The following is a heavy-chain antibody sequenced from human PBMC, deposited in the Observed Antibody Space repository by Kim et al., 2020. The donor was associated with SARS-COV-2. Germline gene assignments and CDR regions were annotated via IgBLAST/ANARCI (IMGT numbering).Heavy chain of an antibody. CDR3: AKVQGVLRYFALMDV. J-gene: IGHJ6*02. CDR1: GFTFSSYG. CDR2: ISYDGSNK. Sequence: GGSLRLSCAASGFTFSSYGMHWVRQAPGKGLEWVAVISYDGSNKYYADSVKGRFTISRDNSKNTLYLQMNSLRAEDTAVYYCAKVQGVLRYFALMDVWGQGTTVTVSS. D-gene: IGHD3-9*01. V-gene: IGHV3-30*18.